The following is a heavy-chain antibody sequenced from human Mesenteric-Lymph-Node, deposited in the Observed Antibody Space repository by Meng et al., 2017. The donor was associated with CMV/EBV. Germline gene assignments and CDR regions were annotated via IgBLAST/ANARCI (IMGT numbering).Heavy chain of an antibody. CDR2: INPSGRAT. CDR3: ARDIVGATTAADY. J-gene: IGHJ4*02. V-gene: IGHV1-46*01. D-gene: IGHD1-26*01. Sequence: CKAPGYILSRDIFHWVRQAPGQGLEWVGLINPSGRATAYAQKFRGRVTMASDTSISTAYMELSRLRSDDTAVYYCARDIVGATTAADYWGQGTLVTVSS. CDR1: GYILSRDI.